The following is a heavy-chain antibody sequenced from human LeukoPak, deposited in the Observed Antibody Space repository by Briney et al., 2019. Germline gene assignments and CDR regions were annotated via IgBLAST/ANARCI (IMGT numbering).Heavy chain of an antibody. J-gene: IGHJ4*02. D-gene: IGHD4-23*01. CDR3: ARDRYGGNSGDFDY. V-gene: IGHV4-59*01. Sequence: SETLSFTCTVVGCPIRNYYWRWLRQPTGQGLEWIGYVYYTGITNYNPSLRSRATISVDTSKNQFSLKLISVTAADTAVYYCARDRYGGNSGDFDYWGQGILVTVSS. CDR1: GCPIRNYY. CDR2: VYYTGIT.